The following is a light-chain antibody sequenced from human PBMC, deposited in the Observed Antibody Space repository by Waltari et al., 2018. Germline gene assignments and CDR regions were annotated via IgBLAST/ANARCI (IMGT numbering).Light chain of an antibody. CDR3: QSYDSSNPWV. V-gene: IGLV6-57*03. Sequence: NFMLTQPHSVSESPGKTVTISCTRSSGSIASHSVQWYQQRPGSAPTTVIYEDNQRPSGVPDRFSGSIDSSSNSASLTISGLKTEDEADYYCQSYDSSNPWVFGGGTKLTVL. J-gene: IGLJ3*02. CDR1: SGSIASHS. CDR2: EDN.